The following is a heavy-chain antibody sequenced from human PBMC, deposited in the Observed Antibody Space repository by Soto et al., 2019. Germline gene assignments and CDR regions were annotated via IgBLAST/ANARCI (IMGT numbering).Heavy chain of an antibody. J-gene: IGHJ6*02. CDR2: ISYDGSNK. CDR1: GFTFSSYA. CDR3: ARDKGGTYYDILTGYPYYYYGMDV. V-gene: IGHV3-30-3*01. Sequence: QVQLVESGGGVVQPGRSLRLSCAASGFTFSSYAMHWVRQAPGKGLEWVAVISYDGSNKYYADSVEGRFTISRDNSKKMLYLQMNSLRAEDTAVYYCARDKGGTYYDILTGYPYYYYGMDVWGQGTTVTVSS. D-gene: IGHD3-9*01.